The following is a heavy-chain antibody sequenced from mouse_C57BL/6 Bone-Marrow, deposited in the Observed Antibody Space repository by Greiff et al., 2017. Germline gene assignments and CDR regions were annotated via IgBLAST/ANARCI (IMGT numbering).Heavy chain of an antibody. J-gene: IGHJ3*01. V-gene: IGHV1-76*01. CDR2: IYPGSGNT. CDR3: ATLPFAY. Sequence: VQVVESGAELVRPGASVKLSCKASGYTFTDYYINWVKQRPGQGLEWIARIYPGSGNTYYNEKFKGKATLTAEKSSSTAYMQLSSLTSEDSAVYFCATLPFAYWGQGTLVTVSA. CDR1: GYTFTDYY.